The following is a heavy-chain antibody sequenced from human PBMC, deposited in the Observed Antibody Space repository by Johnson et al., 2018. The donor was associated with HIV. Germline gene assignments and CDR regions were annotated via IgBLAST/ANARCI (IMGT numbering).Heavy chain of an antibody. Sequence: QVQLVESGGAVVQPGGSLRLSCSTSGFLFDNYGMHWVRQAPGKGLEWVAFVRYDGNKKYYADSVKGRFTISRNNPKKTVYLQINSLRPEDTAVYYCAKGEAEEGWIQLLLYAVDFWGQGTMVTVSS. CDR1: GFLFDNYG. CDR2: VRYDGNKK. CDR3: AKGEAEEGWIQLLLYAVDF. J-gene: IGHJ3*01. D-gene: IGHD5-18*01. V-gene: IGHV3-30*02.